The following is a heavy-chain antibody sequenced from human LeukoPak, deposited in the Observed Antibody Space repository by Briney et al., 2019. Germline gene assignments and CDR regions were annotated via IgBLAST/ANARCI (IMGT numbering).Heavy chain of an antibody. CDR1: GGSISSNYY. Sequence: SETLSLTCTVSGGSISSNYYWGWIRQPPGKGLEWIVRLFYSGSTYYNPSLKSRVTISVDTSKDQFSLRLTSVTAADTAVYYCARHPGRGLLTPHFLDFWGQGTLVTVSS. CDR2: LFYSGST. J-gene: IGHJ4*02. D-gene: IGHD1-26*01. CDR3: ARHPGRGLLTPHFLDF. V-gene: IGHV4-39*01.